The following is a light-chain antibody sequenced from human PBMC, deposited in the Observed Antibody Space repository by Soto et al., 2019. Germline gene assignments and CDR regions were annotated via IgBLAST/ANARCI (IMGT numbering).Light chain of an antibody. J-gene: IGKJ1*01. CDR1: QSVSSSY. Sequence: EIVLTQSPGTLSLSPGERATLSCRASQSVSSSYLAWYQQKPGQAPRLLIYGASSRVTGIPDRFSGSGSGTDFTLTISRLEPEDVGVYYCQQYGSSPRTFGQGTKVEIK. CDR2: GAS. CDR3: QQYGSSPRT. V-gene: IGKV3-20*01.